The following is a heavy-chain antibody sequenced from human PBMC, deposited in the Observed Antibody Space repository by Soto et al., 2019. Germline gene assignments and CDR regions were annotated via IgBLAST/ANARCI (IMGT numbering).Heavy chain of an antibody. J-gene: IGHJ4*02. D-gene: IGHD5-12*01. Sequence: QVQLQESGPGLVKPSQTLSLTCTVSGGSISSGGYYWSWIRQHPGKGLEWIGYIYYSGSTYYNPSLTSRVTISVDTSKNPFSLELSPVTAADTAVYYCARESVEMATIQSYWGQGTLVTVSS. CDR3: ARESVEMATIQSY. CDR1: GGSISSGGYY. V-gene: IGHV4-31*03. CDR2: IYYSGST.